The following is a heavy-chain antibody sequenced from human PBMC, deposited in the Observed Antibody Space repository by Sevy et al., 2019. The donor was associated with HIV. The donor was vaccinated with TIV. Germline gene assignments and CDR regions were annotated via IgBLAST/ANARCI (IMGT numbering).Heavy chain of an antibody. CDR1: GFTFSSYA. V-gene: IGHV3-30-3*01. CDR2: ISYDGSNK. Sequence: GGSLRLSCAASGFTFSSYAMHWVRQAPGKGLEWVAVISYDGSNKYYADSVKGRFTISRDNSKNTLYLQMNSLRAEDTAVYYCAGGWAVTTRSGYYYYGMDVWAQGTTVTVSS. CDR3: AGGWAVTTRSGYYYYGMDV. J-gene: IGHJ6*02. D-gene: IGHD4-17*01.